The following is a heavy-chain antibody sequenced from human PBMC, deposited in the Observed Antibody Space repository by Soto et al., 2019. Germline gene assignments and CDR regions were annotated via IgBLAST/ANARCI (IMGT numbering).Heavy chain of an antibody. CDR1: GYTFTSYA. J-gene: IGHJ4*02. V-gene: IGHV1-3*01. Sequence: QVQLVQSGAEVKKPGASVKVSCQASGYTFTSYAMHWVRQAPGQRLEWMGWINAGNGNTKYSQKFQGRVTITRDTSASTAYMELSSLRSEDTAVYYCARGYSYDCFDYWGQGTLVTVSS. CDR3: ARGYSYDCFDY. CDR2: INAGNGNT. D-gene: IGHD5-18*01.